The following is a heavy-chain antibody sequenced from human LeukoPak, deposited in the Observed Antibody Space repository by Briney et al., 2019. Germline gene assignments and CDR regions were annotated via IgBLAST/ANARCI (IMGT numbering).Heavy chain of an antibody. J-gene: IGHJ4*02. D-gene: IGHD6-19*01. V-gene: IGHV1-18*01. Sequence: ASVKVSCKASGYTFTSYGISWVRQAPGQGLEWMGWISAYNGNTNYAQKLQGRVTMTTDTSTSTAYMELSRLRSDDTAVYYCARGGPSRGSGFYYFDYWGQGTPVTVSS. CDR1: GYTFTSYG. CDR2: ISAYNGNT. CDR3: ARGGPSRGSGFYYFDY.